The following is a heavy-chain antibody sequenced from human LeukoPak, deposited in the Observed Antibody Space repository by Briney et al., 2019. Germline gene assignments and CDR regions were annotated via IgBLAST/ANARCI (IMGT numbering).Heavy chain of an antibody. J-gene: IGHJ6*02. CDR3: ARWYCSSTNCHSYYYGMDV. CDR2: IWYDGTTK. D-gene: IGHD2-2*01. Sequence: GRSLRLSCAASGFTFNSYGMHWVRQAPGKGLEWVAIIWYDGTTKFYADSVKGRFTISRDNFKNMLYLHMNSLGAEDTAVYYCARWYCSSTNCHSYYYGMDVWGQGTTVTVSS. CDR1: GFTFNSYG. V-gene: IGHV3-33*01.